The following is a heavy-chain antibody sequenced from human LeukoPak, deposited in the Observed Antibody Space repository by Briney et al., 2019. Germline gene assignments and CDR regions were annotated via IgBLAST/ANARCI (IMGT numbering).Heavy chain of an antibody. Sequence: GGSLRLSCAASGFTFSSYWMHWVRQAPGKGLEWVAVISYDGSNKYYADSVKGRFTISRDNSKNTLFLQMNSLRAEDTAVYYCAREVLGEYYHDMDVWGQGTTVTVSS. CDR2: ISYDGSNK. CDR1: GFTFSSYW. V-gene: IGHV3-30-3*01. J-gene: IGHJ6*02. CDR3: AREVLGEYYHDMDV. D-gene: IGHD3-10*01.